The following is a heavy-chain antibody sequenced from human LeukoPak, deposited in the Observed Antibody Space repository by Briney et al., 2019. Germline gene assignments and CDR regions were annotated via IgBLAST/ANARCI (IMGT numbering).Heavy chain of an antibody. D-gene: IGHD3-22*01. CDR1: GGSISRGGHY. Sequence: SETLSLTCTVSGGSISRGGHYWAWIRQPPGKGLEWIGSIYYSGRPYYHPSLESRVTIPVDTSQHQFSLRLTSVTAADTAVYFCANYYDSRGHYLFDFWGRGALVTVSS. V-gene: IGHV4-39*01. CDR2: IYYSGRP. J-gene: IGHJ4*02. CDR3: ANYYDSRGHYLFDF.